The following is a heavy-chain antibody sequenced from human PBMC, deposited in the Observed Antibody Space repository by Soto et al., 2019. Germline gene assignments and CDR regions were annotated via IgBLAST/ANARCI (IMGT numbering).Heavy chain of an antibody. D-gene: IGHD3-16*01. CDR3: VRHGGEIDY. CDR2: IYYSGST. V-gene: IGHV4-59*08. J-gene: IGHJ4*02. CDR1: GGSLKRYY. Sequence: QVQLQESGPGLVQPSETLSLTCTVSGGSLKRYYWGWIRQPPGKGLEWIGWIYYSGSTKYNPSLEGRLAVAVDTARNQFSLRVTCVTAADAAFYYCVRHGGEIDYWGQGALVTVSS.